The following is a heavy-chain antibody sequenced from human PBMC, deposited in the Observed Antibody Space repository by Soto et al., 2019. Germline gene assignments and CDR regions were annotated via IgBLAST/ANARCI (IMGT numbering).Heavy chain of an antibody. D-gene: IGHD3-16*01. CDR3: ARGPTGGGWGYYFDY. CDR1: GGTFSSYA. J-gene: IGHJ4*02. V-gene: IGHV1-69*12. Sequence: QVQLVQSGAEVKKPGSSVKVSCKASGGTFSSYAIDWVRQAPGQGLEWMGGIIPIFGTADYAQKFQGRVPMTADEATRTGCMGRSSLRSEGTPLYYCARGPTGGGWGYYFDYWGQGTLVTVSS. CDR2: IIPIFGTA.